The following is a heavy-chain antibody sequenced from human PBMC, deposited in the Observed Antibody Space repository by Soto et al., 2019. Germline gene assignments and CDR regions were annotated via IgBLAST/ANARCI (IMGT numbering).Heavy chain of an antibody. Sequence: QITLKESGPTLVKPTQTLTLTCTFSGFSVSTSGVGVAWIRQPPGKALEWLALIYWDDDKRYSPFLQSRVTIXKXXSKNPVVLTMTNMDPVDTATYYCAHKGGRGAGMDVWGQGTTVTVSS. CDR2: IYWDDDK. J-gene: IGHJ6*02. V-gene: IGHV2-5*02. D-gene: IGHD2-15*01. CDR3: AHKGGRGAGMDV. CDR1: GFSVSTSGVG.